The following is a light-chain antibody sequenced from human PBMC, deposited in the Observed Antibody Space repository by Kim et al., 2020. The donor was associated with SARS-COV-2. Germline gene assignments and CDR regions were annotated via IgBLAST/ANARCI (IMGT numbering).Light chain of an antibody. J-gene: IGLJ3*02. CDR3: CSYAGSRV. Sequence: QSALTQPASVSGSPGQSITISCTGTSSDVGSYNLVSWYQQHPGKAPKLMIYEVSKRPSGVSNRFSGSKSGNTASLTISGPQAEDAADYYCCSYAGSRVFGGGTQLTVL. CDR1: SSDVGSYNL. CDR2: EVS. V-gene: IGLV2-23*02.